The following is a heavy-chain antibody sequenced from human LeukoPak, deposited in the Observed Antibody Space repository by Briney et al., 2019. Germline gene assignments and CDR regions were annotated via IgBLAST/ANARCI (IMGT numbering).Heavy chain of an antibody. D-gene: IGHD2-2*01. J-gene: IGHJ4*02. Sequence: GSLRLSCASSGFPFSSYAMGWVRQAPGKGLEWVSAISGSGGSTYYADSVKGRFTISRDNSKNTLYLQMNSLRAEDTAVYYCAKGTVVPAAPIDYWGQGTLVTVSS. CDR1: GFPFSSYA. V-gene: IGHV3-23*01. CDR3: AKGTVVPAAPIDY. CDR2: ISGSGGST.